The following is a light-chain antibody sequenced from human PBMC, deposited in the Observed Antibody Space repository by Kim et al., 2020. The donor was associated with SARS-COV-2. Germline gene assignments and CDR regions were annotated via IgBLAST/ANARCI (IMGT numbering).Light chain of an antibody. CDR1: KMGTIF. Sequence: SYELTQPLSVSVSPGQTASLTCWGDKMGTIFACWYQQKPGQAPVLVIYQDSKRPSGIPERFSGSNSGNTATLTISGTQAIDEADYFCQAWDRGTWVFGGGTQLTVL. J-gene: IGLJ2*01. V-gene: IGLV3-1*01. CDR2: QDS. CDR3: QAWDRGTWV.